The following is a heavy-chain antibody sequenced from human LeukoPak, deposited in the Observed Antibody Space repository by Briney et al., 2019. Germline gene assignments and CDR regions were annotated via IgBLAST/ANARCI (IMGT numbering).Heavy chain of an antibody. D-gene: IGHD6-13*01. CDR2: ISWNSGSI. J-gene: IGHJ4*02. V-gene: IGHV3-9*01. CDR1: GFTFDDYA. CDR3: ALSLYSSSWYGPFDY. Sequence: GRSLRLSCAASGFTFDDYAMHWVRQAPGKGLERVSGISWNSGSIGYADSVKGRFTISRDNAKNSLYLQMNSLRAEDTALYYCALSLYSSSWYGPFDYWGQGTLVTVSS.